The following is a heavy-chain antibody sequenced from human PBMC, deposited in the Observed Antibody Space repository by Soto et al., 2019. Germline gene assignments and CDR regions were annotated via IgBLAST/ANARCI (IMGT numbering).Heavy chain of an antibody. J-gene: IGHJ4*02. D-gene: IGHD3-16*01. CDR1: GGTFSRHS. Sequence: LVQSGAEVRKPGSSVKVSXXASGGTFSRHSVXXXXXXXXXXXXXMXGIIPIFGTANYAQKFQGRVTIIADESTSTIYMELSSLRSEDTAIYYCARGWGYETTDYYYAYWGQGTLLVVSS. CDR3: ARGWGYETTDYYYAY. V-gene: IGHV1-69*01. CDR2: IIPIFGTA.